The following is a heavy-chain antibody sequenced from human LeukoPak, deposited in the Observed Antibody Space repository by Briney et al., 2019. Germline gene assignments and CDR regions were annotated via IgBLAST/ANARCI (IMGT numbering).Heavy chain of an antibody. CDR3: ASPYYYASGSFDV. Sequence: PGGSLRLSCAASGFTVSSNEMSWVRQAPGKGLEWVSSISGGSTYYADSRKGRFTISRDNSKNTLHLQMNSLRAEDTAVYYCASPYYYASGSFDVWGQGTLVTVSS. V-gene: IGHV3-38-3*01. D-gene: IGHD3-10*01. J-gene: IGHJ4*02. CDR1: GFTVSSNE. CDR2: ISGGST.